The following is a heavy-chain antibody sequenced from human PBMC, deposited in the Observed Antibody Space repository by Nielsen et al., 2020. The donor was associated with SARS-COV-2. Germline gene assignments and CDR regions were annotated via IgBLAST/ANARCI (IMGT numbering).Heavy chain of an antibody. V-gene: IGHV3-30*18. J-gene: IGHJ3*02. Sequence: GGSLRLSCAASGFTFSSYGMHWVRQAPGKGLEWVAVISYDGSNKYYADSVKGRFTISRDNSKNTLYLQMNSLRAEDTAVYYCAKGTTVTPRGAFDIWGQGTMVTVSS. CDR1: GFTFSSYG. D-gene: IGHD4-17*01. CDR3: AKGTTVTPRGAFDI. CDR2: ISYDGSNK.